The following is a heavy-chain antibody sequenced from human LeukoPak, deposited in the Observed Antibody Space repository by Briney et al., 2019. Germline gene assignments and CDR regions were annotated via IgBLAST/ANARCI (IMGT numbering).Heavy chain of an antibody. D-gene: IGHD3-10*01. Sequence: PSETLSLTCTVSGGSVSRFHWGWIRQSPGKGLEWIGYFYYSGGTHYNAALKSRVTTSLDTSENQISLELSSVTAADTAVYYCARHANYYGSGSYLNWFDLWGQGTRVTVS. J-gene: IGHJ5*02. CDR2: FYYSGGT. CDR1: GGSVSRFH. CDR3: ARHANYYGSGSYLNWFDL. V-gene: IGHV4-59*08.